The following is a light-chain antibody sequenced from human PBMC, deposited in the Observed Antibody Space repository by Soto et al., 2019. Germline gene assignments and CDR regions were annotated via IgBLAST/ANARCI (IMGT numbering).Light chain of an antibody. J-gene: IGKJ5*01. Sequence: EIVLTQSPGTLSLSPGERATPSCRASQSLSGGYLAWFQQKPGQTPRLLIYSASNRATGIPDRFSGSGSGTDFTLTISRLEPEDFVVYYCQQNGSLPITFGQGTRLEIK. V-gene: IGKV3-20*01. CDR1: QSLSGGY. CDR3: QQNGSLPIT. CDR2: SAS.